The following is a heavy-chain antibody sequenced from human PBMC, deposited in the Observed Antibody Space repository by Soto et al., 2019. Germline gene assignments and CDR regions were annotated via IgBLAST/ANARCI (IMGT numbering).Heavy chain of an antibody. J-gene: IGHJ5*02. CDR3: ARALVDTAMVTLNWFDP. V-gene: IGHV4-59*01. D-gene: IGHD5-18*01. CDR2: IYYSGST. CDR1: GGSISSYY. Sequence: SETLSLTCTVSGGSISSYYWSWIRQPPGKGLEWIGYIYYSGSTNYNPSLKSRVTISVDTSKNQFSLKLSSVAAADTAVYYCARALVDTAMVTLNWFDPWGQGTLVTVSS.